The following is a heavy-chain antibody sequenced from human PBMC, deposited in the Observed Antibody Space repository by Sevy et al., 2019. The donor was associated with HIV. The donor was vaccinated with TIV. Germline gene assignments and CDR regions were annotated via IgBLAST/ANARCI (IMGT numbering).Heavy chain of an antibody. J-gene: IGHJ4*02. D-gene: IGHD3-16*02. V-gene: IGHV1-69*13. CDR2: ILPVFGTT. CDR3: AKGMQFSFMLSQVPLTAFES. CDR1: GGTFSNHI. Sequence: ASVKVSCQTSGGTFSNHIINWVRQAPGHEFGWVGGILPVFGTTNYAQRFRGRVTFAADDSTRTHYMELSSLRSDDTAFYYCAKGMQFSFMLSQVPLTAFESWGQGTLVTVSS.